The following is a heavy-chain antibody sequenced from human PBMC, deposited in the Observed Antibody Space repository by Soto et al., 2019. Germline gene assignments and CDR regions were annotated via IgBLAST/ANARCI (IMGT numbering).Heavy chain of an antibody. CDR3: ALPSCGGDCYSPFDY. V-gene: IGHV3-23*01. D-gene: IGHD2-21*02. CDR1: GVVLSTYA. CDR2: ISGNSGKT. Sequence: EVPLLEPGGGFVQPGGSLRLSCTASGVVLSTYAISWVRQAPGKGLERVSVISGNSGKTDYADSVKGRFSISRDKSENTVYVQRNRLRSDDTAVYYCALPSCGGDCYSPFDYWGQVTLVTVSS. J-gene: IGHJ4*02.